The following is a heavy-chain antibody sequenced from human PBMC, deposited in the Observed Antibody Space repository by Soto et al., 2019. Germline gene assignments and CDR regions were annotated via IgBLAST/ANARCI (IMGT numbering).Heavy chain of an antibody. CDR1: GYSITSGFY. CDR3: TRGAGAPWVRFDS. V-gene: IGHV4-38-2*01. J-gene: IGHJ4*02. D-gene: IGHD3-22*01. Sequence: PSETLSLTCGVSGYSITSGFYGGWGRQSPGKGLEWIGSISYRAKTFYNPSVASRLSIAVDTSMNQFSLRLTSVTAADSALYYCTRGAGAPWVRFDSWGQGTLVTVS. CDR2: ISYRAKT.